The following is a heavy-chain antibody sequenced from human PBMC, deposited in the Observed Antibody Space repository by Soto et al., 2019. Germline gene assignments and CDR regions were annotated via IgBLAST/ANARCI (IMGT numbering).Heavy chain of an antibody. CDR3: ARQFVLSAYSGTSFDY. J-gene: IGHJ4*02. CDR2: IYPGDSDT. Sequence: GESLKISCKGSGYSFTSYWIGGGRQMPGKGLEWMGIIYPGDSDTRYNPSFQGQVTISAAKSISTAYLQWRRLKASDTAMYYCARQFVLSAYSGTSFDYWGQGTLVTVSS. D-gene: IGHD5-12*01. V-gene: IGHV5-51*01. CDR1: GYSFTSYW.